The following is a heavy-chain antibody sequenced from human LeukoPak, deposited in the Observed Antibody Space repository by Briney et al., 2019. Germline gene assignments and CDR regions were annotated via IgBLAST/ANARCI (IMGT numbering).Heavy chain of an antibody. V-gene: IGHV4-59*08. Sequence: SETLSLTCTVAGDSITNYYWSWIRQPPGKGLEWIGYSSYSGRTNYNPSLKSRVTISLDTSKNQFSLNLGSVTVADTAVYYCASHIVTTTAVYYWGQGTLVTVSS. J-gene: IGHJ4*02. CDR2: SSYSGRT. D-gene: IGHD4-11*01. CDR3: ASHIVTTTAVYY. CDR1: GDSITNYY.